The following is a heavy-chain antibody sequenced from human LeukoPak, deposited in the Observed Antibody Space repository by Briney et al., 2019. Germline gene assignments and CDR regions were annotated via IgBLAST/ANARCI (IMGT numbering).Heavy chain of an antibody. CDR1: GFIVNSNY. D-gene: IGHD3-9*01. CDR3: AKSLRYFDWSDAFDI. Sequence: GGSLRLSCAASGFIVNSNYMGWVRQAPGKGLEWVSVIYTGSGTYYADSVKGRFTISRDNSKNTLYLQMNSLRAEDTAVYYCAKSLRYFDWSDAFDIWGQGTMVTVSS. V-gene: IGHV3-66*01. J-gene: IGHJ3*02. CDR2: IYTGSGT.